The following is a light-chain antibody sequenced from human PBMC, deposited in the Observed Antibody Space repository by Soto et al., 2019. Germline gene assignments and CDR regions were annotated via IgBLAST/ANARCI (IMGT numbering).Light chain of an antibody. Sequence: AIQMTQSPSSLSASVGDRVTITCRASQGIRSALGWYQQKPGKAPKLLIFAASSLQSGVPSRFSGSGSGTDFTLTISSLQPEDFATYYCLQNYNYPRAFGQGTKVEIK. J-gene: IGKJ1*01. CDR3: LQNYNYPRA. CDR2: AAS. V-gene: IGKV1-6*01. CDR1: QGIRSA.